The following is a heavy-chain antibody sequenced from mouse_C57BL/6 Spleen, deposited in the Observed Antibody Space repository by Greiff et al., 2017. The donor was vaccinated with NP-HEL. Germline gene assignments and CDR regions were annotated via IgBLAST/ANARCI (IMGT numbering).Heavy chain of an antibody. Sequence: EVKLVESGEGLVKPEGSLKLSCAASGFTFSSYAMSWVRQTPEKRLEWVAYISSGGDYIYYADTVKGRFTISRDNARNTLYLQMSSLKSEDTAMYYCTRGGSSYWYFDYWGQGTTLTVSS. V-gene: IGHV5-9-1*02. CDR2: ISSGGDYI. CDR3: TRGGSSYWYFDY. D-gene: IGHD1-1*01. CDR1: GFTFSSYA. J-gene: IGHJ2*01.